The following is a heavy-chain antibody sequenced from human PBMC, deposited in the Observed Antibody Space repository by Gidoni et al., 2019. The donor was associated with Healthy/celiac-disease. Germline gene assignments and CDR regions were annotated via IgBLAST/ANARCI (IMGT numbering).Heavy chain of an antibody. D-gene: IGHD6-13*01. J-gene: IGHJ5*02. CDR2: ISSSSSYI. CDR3: ARALIAAAGANWFDP. CDR1: GFTFSSYS. V-gene: IGHV3-21*01. Sequence: EVQLLESGGALVKPGRSLRLSCAASGFTFSSYSMNWVRQAPGNGLEWVSSISSSSSYIYYADSVKGRFTISRDNAKNSLYLQMNSLRAEDTAVYYCARALIAAAGANWFDPWDQGTLVTVSS.